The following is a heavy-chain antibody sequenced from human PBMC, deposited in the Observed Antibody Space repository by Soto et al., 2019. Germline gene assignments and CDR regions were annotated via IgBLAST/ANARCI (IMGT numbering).Heavy chain of an antibody. CDR2: INHDGSKT. Sequence: GSLRPSCAASKFSFNNYWIHCCRQLPLKWPAWVSRINHDGSKTEYADSVKGRFTISRDNTKNTLYLQMNSLRVEDTAMYYCVREPWGFSGTWYDYWGQGTLVTVSS. CDR1: KFSFNNYW. D-gene: IGHD6-13*01. V-gene: IGHV3-74*01. CDR3: VREPWGFSGTWYDY. J-gene: IGHJ4*02.